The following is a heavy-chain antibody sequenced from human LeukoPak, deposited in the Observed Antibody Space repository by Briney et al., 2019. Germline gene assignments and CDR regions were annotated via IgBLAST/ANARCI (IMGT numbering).Heavy chain of an antibody. Sequence: SETLSLTCTVSGGSIRSSYYYWGWIRQPPGKGLEWIGSIYDSGSTYYNPSLKSRVTISVDRSKNQFSLKLSSVTAADTAVYYCARGDDFWSGPDYWGQGTLVTVSS. CDR1: GGSIRSSYYY. V-gene: IGHV4-39*07. J-gene: IGHJ4*02. CDR2: IYDSGST. D-gene: IGHD3-3*01. CDR3: ARGDDFWSGPDY.